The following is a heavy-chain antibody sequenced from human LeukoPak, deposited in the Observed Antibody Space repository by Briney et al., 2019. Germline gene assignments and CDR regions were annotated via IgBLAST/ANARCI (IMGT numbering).Heavy chain of an antibody. CDR1: GGSFSGYY. D-gene: IGHD3-22*01. CDR3: ARANYYDSSGYYAN. V-gene: IGHV4-34*01. J-gene: IGHJ4*02. CDR2: INHSGST. Sequence: SETLSLTCAVYGGSFSGYYWSWIRQPPGKGLEGIGEINHSGSTNYNPSLKSRVTISVDTSKNLFSLKLTSVTAADTAVYYCARANYYDSSGYYANWGQGTLVTVSS.